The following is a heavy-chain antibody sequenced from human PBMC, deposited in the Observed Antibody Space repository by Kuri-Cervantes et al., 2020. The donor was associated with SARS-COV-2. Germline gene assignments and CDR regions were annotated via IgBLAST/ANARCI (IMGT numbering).Heavy chain of an antibody. J-gene: IGHJ6*02. CDR2: ISYDGSNK. V-gene: IGHV3-30-3*01. D-gene: IGHD2-15*01. CDR1: GFTFSSYA. CDR3: ARAFVVVVAAWRTGMDV. Sequence: GGSLRLSCAASGFTFSSYAMHWVRQAPGKGLEWVAVISYDGSNKYYADSVKGRFTISRDNSKNTLYLQMNSLRAEDMAVYYCARAFVVVVAAWRTGMDVWGQGTTVTVSS.